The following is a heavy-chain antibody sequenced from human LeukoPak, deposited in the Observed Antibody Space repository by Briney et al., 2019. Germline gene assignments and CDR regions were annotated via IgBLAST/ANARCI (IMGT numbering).Heavy chain of an antibody. CDR3: ARFSTDDAFDI. CDR1: GFTFSSYD. V-gene: IGHV3-13*01. D-gene: IGHD2-2*01. CDR2: IGTAGDT. Sequence: GGSLRLSCAASGFTFSSYDMHWVRQATGKGLEWVSAIGTAGDTYYPGSVKGRFTISRENAKNSLYLQMNSLRAGDTAVYYCARFSTDDAFDIWGQGTMVTVSS. J-gene: IGHJ3*02.